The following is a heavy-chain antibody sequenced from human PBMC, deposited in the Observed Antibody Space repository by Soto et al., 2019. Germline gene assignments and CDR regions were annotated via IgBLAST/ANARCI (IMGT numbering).Heavy chain of an antibody. CDR3: ANFYCSGGSCPDYYYYGMDV. CDR2: ISGSGGST. V-gene: IGHV3-23*01. Sequence: EVQLLESGGGLVQPGGSLRLSCAASGFTFSSYAMSWVRQAPGKGLEWVSAISGSGGSTYYADSVKGRFTISRDNSKNTLYLQMNSLSAEDTAVYYCANFYCSGGSCPDYYYYGMDVWGQGTTVTVSS. CDR1: GFTFSSYA. D-gene: IGHD2-15*01. J-gene: IGHJ6*02.